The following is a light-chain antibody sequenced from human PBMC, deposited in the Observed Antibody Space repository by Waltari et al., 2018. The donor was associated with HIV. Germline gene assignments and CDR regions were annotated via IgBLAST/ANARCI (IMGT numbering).Light chain of an antibody. CDR2: QAS. CDR3: QQYETYYT. V-gene: IGKV1-5*03. J-gene: IGKJ2*01. CDR1: QNIGTS. Sequence: DIRLTQTPSTLSDAVRDTVTITCRASQNIGTSLAWYQQKTGKAPTLLIYQASTLQNGVSSRFSGSGSGTEFTLTITSLQRDDFASYFCQQYETYYTFGQGSRLE.